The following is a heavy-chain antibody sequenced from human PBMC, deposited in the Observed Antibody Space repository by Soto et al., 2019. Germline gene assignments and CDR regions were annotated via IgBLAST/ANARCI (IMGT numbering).Heavy chain of an antibody. J-gene: IGHJ4*02. V-gene: IGHV3-15*01. Sequence: GGCLRLSCAAAGFIFSNACMSWDRQAPGKGLERVGRIKSKTDGGTTDYAAPVKGRFTISRDDSKNTLYLQMNSLRAEDTAVKYCARRGPGTYFDYWGKGTLVTVS. D-gene: IGHD6-13*01. CDR1: GFIFSNAC. CDR3: ARRGPGTYFDY. CDR2: IKSKTDGGTT.